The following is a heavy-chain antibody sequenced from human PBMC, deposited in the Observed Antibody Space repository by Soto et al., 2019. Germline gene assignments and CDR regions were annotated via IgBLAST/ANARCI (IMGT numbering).Heavy chain of an antibody. CDR1: GGSVSSGSYY. CDR2: IYYSGST. D-gene: IGHD6-19*01. J-gene: IGHJ4*02. V-gene: IGHV4-61*01. Sequence: SETLSLTCTVSGGSVSSGSYYWSWIRQPPGKGLEWIGYIYYSGSTNYNPSLKSRVTISVDTSKNQFSLKLSSVTAADTAVYYCARCSSGWSREDYWGQGTLVTVSS. CDR3: ARCSSGWSREDY.